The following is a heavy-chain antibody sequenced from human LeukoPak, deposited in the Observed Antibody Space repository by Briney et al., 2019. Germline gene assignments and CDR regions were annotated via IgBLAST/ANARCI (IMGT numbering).Heavy chain of an antibody. Sequence: GGSLRLSCAASGFTFSNYAMNWVRQAPGKGLEWVSALSGSGSDIHYADSVKGRFTITRDNSKNTLYLQMNSLRAEDTAVYYCARMSLNFDLWGQGTLVTVSS. J-gene: IGHJ4*02. CDR1: GFTFSNYA. V-gene: IGHV3-23*01. CDR3: ARMSLNFDL. CDR2: LSGSGSDI.